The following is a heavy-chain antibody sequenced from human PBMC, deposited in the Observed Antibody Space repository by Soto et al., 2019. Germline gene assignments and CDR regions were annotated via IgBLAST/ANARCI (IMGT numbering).Heavy chain of an antibody. CDR3: EKDGPGSGWLSDY. J-gene: IGHJ4*02. Sequence: EVQLLESGGGLVHPGGSLRLSCAASGFTFSIYAMSWVRQAPGKGLEWVSTIGGSGGGASYADIVRGRCTISRDNSQNTLYLQMNSLRAEDTAVYYWEKDGPGSGWLSDYWGQGTLVTVSS. D-gene: IGHD3-22*01. V-gene: IGHV3-23*01. CDR2: IGGSGGGA. CDR1: GFTFSIYA.